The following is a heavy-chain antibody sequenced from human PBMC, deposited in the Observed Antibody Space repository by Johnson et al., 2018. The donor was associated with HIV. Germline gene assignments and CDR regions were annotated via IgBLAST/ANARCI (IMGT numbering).Heavy chain of an antibody. D-gene: IGHD6-19*01. J-gene: IGHJ3*02. CDR1: GFTFSSYD. CDR3: AKDIAVACDAFDI. Sequence: VQLVESGGGLVQPGGSLRLSCAASGFTFSSYDMHWVRQATGKGLEWVSAIGTAGDTYYPGSVKGRFTISRDNAKNSLYLQMNSLRAEDTALYYCAKDIAVACDAFDIWGQGTMVTVSS. V-gene: IGHV3-13*01. CDR2: IGTAGDT.